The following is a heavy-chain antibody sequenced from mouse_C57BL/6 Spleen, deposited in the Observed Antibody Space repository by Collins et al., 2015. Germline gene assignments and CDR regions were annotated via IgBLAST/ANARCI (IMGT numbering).Heavy chain of an antibody. V-gene: IGHV1-82*01. Sequence: QVQLQQSGPELVKPGASVKISCKASGYAFSSSWMNWVKQRPGKGLEWIGRIYPGDGDTNYNGKFKGKATLTADKSSSTAYMQLSSLTFEDSAVYFCAKGGQGYWGQGTTLTVSS. CDR2: IYPGDGDT. CDR3: AKGGQGY. CDR1: GYAFSSSW. J-gene: IGHJ2*01. D-gene: IGHD3-3*01.